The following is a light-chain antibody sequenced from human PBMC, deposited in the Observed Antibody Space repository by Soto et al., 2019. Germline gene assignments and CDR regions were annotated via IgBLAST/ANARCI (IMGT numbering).Light chain of an antibody. V-gene: IGKV3-20*01. J-gene: IGKJ5*01. CDR3: QQYGSSPAIT. Sequence: EIVLTQSPGTLSLSPGERATLSCRASQSVSSGYLAWYQQKTGQAPMILIYGASSRATGIPDRFSGSGSGTDFTLTISRLEPEDFAGYYCQQYGSSPAITFGQGTRLEIK. CDR2: GAS. CDR1: QSVSSGY.